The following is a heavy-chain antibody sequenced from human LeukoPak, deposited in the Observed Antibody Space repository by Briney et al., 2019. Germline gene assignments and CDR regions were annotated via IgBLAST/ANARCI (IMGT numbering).Heavy chain of an antibody. J-gene: IGHJ4*02. D-gene: IGHD4/OR15-4a*01. CDR1: GNYW. CDR2: INGDGSWT. Sequence: GGSLRLSCAASGNYWMHWVRQAPGKGLVWVSHINGDGSWTSYADSVKGRFTISRDNAKNSLYLQMNSLRAEDTAVYCCAREWRGAFDYWGQGTLVTVSS. CDR3: AREWRGAFDY. V-gene: IGHV3-74*01.